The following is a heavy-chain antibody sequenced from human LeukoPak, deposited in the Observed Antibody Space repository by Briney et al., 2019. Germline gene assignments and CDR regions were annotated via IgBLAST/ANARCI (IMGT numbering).Heavy chain of an antibody. CDR1: VFTFSSYG. D-gene: IGHD2-21*01. J-gene: IGHJ4*02. CDR2: ISSSGTSI. Sequence: GGSLRLSCAASVFTFSSYGMHWVRQAPGKGLEWISYISSSGTSIYYANSVKGRFTVSRDNAKNTVHLQMNTLRAEDTALYYCAREAASCGGDCLDYWGQGTLVTVSS. CDR3: AREAASCGGDCLDY. V-gene: IGHV3-48*04.